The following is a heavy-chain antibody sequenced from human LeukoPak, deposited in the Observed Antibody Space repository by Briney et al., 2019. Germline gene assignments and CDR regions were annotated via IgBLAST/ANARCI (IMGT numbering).Heavy chain of an antibody. CDR3: AKEVLLWFGETTSDPYNWFDP. CDR2: ISNSGDNT. V-gene: IGHV3-23*01. CDR1: GFTFSNYA. Sequence: GGSLRLSCAASGFTFSNYAMSWVRQAPGKGLEWVSAISNSGDNTYYADSVKGRFTISRDDSKNTLYLQMNSLRAEDTAVYYCAKEVLLWFGETTSDPYNWFDPWGQGTLVTVSS. J-gene: IGHJ5*02. D-gene: IGHD3-10*01.